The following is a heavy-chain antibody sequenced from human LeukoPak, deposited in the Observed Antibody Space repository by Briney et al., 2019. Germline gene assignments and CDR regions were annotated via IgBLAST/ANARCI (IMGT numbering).Heavy chain of an antibody. CDR1: GGSMSGYY. J-gene: IGHJ4*02. Sequence: SETLSLTCTVSGGSMSGYYWSWIRQPPGKGLEWVGYIYYSGSTNYNPSLKSRVTISVDTSKNQFSLKLSSVTAADTAVYYCARDGYSYGGGVFDYWGQGTLVTVSS. D-gene: IGHD5-18*01. CDR2: IYYSGST. V-gene: IGHV4-59*01. CDR3: ARDGYSYGGGVFDY.